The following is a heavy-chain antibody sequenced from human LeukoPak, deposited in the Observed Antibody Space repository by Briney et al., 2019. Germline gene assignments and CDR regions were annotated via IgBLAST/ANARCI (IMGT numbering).Heavy chain of an antibody. Sequence: GSLRLSCAASGFTFSSYGMHWVRQAPGKGLEWVAVISYDGSNKYYADSVKGRFTISRDNSKNTLYLQMNSLRAEDTAVYYCAKDRLQYQLPNQNWFDPWGQGTLVTVSS. J-gene: IGHJ5*02. CDR3: AKDRLQYQLPNQNWFDP. D-gene: IGHD2-2*01. V-gene: IGHV3-30*18. CDR2: ISYDGSNK. CDR1: GFTFSSYG.